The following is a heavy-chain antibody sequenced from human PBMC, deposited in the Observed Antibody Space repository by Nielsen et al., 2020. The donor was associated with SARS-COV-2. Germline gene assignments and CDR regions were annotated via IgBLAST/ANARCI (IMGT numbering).Heavy chain of an antibody. CDR2: ISYDGSNK. Sequence: GGSLPLSCAAFGFTFSSYGMHWVRQAPGKGLEWVAVISYDGSNKYYADSVKGRFTISRDNSKNTLYLQMNSLRAEDTAVYYCAKDDPYMGGMDVWGQGTTVTVSS. D-gene: IGHD1-26*01. J-gene: IGHJ6*02. V-gene: IGHV3-30*18. CDR3: AKDDPYMGGMDV. CDR1: GFTFSSYG.